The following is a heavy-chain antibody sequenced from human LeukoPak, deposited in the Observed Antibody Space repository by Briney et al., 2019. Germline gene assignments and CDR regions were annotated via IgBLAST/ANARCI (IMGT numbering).Heavy chain of an antibody. Sequence: PGRSLRLSCAASGFTFSNYGMHWVRQAPGKGLEWVALISFDSNNKYYADSVKGRFTVSRDNSKKTLYLQMNSLRAEDTAVYCCAGGYDYGDYWGQGTLVTVSS. D-gene: IGHD1-14*01. CDR2: ISFDSNNK. J-gene: IGHJ4*02. CDR3: AGGYDYGDY. V-gene: IGHV3-30*03. CDR1: GFTFSNYG.